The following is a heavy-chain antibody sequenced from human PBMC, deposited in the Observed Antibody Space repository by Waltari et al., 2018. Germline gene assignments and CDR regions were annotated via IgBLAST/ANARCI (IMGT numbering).Heavy chain of an antibody. J-gene: IGHJ4*02. CDR3: ARWAYSSSSNYYFDY. D-gene: IGHD6-6*01. Sequence: QLQLQESGPGLVKPSETLSLTCTVSGGSISSSSYYWGWIRQPPGKGLEWIGSIYYSGSTYYNPSLKSRVTISVDTSKNQFSLKLSYVTAADTAVYYCARWAYSSSSNYYFDYWGQGTLVTVSS. V-gene: IGHV4-39*01. CDR1: GGSISSSSYY. CDR2: IYYSGST.